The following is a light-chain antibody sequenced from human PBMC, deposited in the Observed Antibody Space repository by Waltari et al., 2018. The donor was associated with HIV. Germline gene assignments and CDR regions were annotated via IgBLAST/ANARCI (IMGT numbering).Light chain of an antibody. CDR3: QQANSFPLT. CDR2: AAA. CDR1: QPISTW. V-gene: IGKV1D-12*01. Sequence: DLQMTPSPSSVSASVGDRVTLTCRASQPISTWLAWYQQKPGKAPKLLIYAAATLQSGVPSRFSGSGSGTDFTLTISSLQPEDFATYYCQQANSFPLTFGGGTKVDIK. J-gene: IGKJ4*01.